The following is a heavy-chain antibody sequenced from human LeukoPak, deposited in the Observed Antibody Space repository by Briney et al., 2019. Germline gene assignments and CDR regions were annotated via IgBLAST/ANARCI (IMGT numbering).Heavy chain of an antibody. V-gene: IGHV1-18*01. D-gene: IGHD2-2*01. J-gene: IGHJ5*02. CDR1: GYTFTSYG. CDR2: ISAYNGNT. Sequence: ASVKVSCKASGYTFTSYGISWVRQAPGQGLEWMGWISAYNGNTNYAQKLQGRVTMTTDTSTSTAYMELRSLRSDDTAVYYCARDWSGYCSSTSCYEDIVVVVAPGWFDPWGQGTLVTVSS. CDR3: ARDWSGYCSSTSCYEDIVVVVAPGWFDP.